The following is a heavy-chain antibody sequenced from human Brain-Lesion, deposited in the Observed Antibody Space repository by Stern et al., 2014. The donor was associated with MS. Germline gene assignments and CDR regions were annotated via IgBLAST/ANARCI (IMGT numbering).Heavy chain of an antibody. J-gene: IGHJ4*02. D-gene: IGHD5-18*01. Sequence: EVQLEESGGGLVKPGGSLTLSCAGSGFTFSNVWMNWVRQAPGKGLEWVARIKSRTDGGTSDYAAPVKGRFTISRDDSKNTLYLQIDNLRADDTAVYYCTTIGYSASRSGFFDFWGQGTLVTVSS. CDR2: IKSRTDGGTS. V-gene: IGHV3-15*05. CDR3: TTIGYSASRSGFFDF. CDR1: GFTFSNVW.